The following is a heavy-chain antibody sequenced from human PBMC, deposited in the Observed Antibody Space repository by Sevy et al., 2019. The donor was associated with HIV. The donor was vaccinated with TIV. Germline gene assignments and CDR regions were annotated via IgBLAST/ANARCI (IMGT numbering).Heavy chain of an antibody. CDR3: ARLHYDPPYYYGMDV. CDR2: IYFSGST. CDR1: GGSISSSSYY. Sequence: SETLSLTCTVSGGSISSSSYYWGWIRQPPGKGLEWIGNIYFSGSTYYNPSLQSRVTISVDTSKNQFSLELTSVTAADTAVYYCARLHYDPPYYYGMDVWGQGTTVTVSS. V-gene: IGHV4-39*01. D-gene: IGHD3-3*01. J-gene: IGHJ6*02.